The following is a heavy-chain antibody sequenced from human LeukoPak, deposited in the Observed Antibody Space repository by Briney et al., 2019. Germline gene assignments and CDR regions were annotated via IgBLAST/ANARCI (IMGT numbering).Heavy chain of an antibody. Sequence: PGGSLRLSCAASGFTFSSYAMSWVRQAPGKGLEWVSAISGSGGSTHYADSVKGRFTISRDNSKNTLYLQMNSLRAEDTAVYYCASSLRYYFDYWGQGTLVTVSS. CDR2: ISGSGGST. J-gene: IGHJ4*02. CDR3: ASSLRYYFDY. V-gene: IGHV3-23*01. CDR1: GFTFSSYA.